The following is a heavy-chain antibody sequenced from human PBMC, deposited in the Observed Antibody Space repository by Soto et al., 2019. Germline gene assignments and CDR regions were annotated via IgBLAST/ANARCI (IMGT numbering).Heavy chain of an antibody. V-gene: IGHV1-69*13. CDR1: GGTFSSYA. Sequence: GASVKVSCKASGGTFSSYAISWVRQAPGQGLEWMGGIIPIFGTANYAQKFQGRVTITADESTSTAYTELSSLRSEDTAVYYCARESSGDSSGYYYLYWGQGTLVTVSS. D-gene: IGHD3-22*01. CDR2: IIPIFGTA. J-gene: IGHJ4*02. CDR3: ARESSGDSSGYYYLY.